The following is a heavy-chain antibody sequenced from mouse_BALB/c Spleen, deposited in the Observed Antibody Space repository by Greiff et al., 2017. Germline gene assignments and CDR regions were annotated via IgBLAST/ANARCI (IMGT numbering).Heavy chain of an antibody. CDR3: ARYDYDGDYYAMDY. Sequence: EVMLVESGGGLVQPGGSRKLSCAASGFTFSSFGMHWVRQAPEKGLEWVAYISSGSSTIYYADTVKGRFTISRDNPKNTLFLQMTSLRSEDTAMYYCARYDYDGDYYAMDYWGQGTSVTVSS. J-gene: IGHJ4*01. CDR2: ISSGSSTI. V-gene: IGHV5-17*02. D-gene: IGHD2-4*01. CDR1: GFTFSSFG.